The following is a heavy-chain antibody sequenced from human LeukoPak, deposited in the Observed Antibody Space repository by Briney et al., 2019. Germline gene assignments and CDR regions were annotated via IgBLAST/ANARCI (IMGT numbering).Heavy chain of an antibody. V-gene: IGHV4-59*08. CDR1: GDSIRSHY. CDR2: VYYSGYT. J-gene: IGHJ4*02. CDR3: ARHSEDYGDFPSHFDY. Sequence: SETLSLTCTVSGDSIRSHYWSWIRQPPGKGLEWIAYVYYSGYTNHNPSLKSRVTTSVDTSKNQFSLKVSSVTAADTAVYYCARHSEDYGDFPSHFDYWGQGTLVTVSS. D-gene: IGHD4-17*01.